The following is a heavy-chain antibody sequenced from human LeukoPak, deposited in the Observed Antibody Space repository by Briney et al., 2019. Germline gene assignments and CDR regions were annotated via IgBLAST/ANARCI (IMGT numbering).Heavy chain of an antibody. Sequence: SETLSLTCTVSGGTISSYYWSWIRQPPGKGLEWIGYSYYSGSTNYNPSLKSRVTISVDTSKNQFSLKLSSVTAADTAVYYCARHSIVVVPAATNWSDPWGQGTLVTVSS. V-gene: IGHV4-59*08. D-gene: IGHD2-2*01. CDR1: GGTISSYY. J-gene: IGHJ5*02. CDR2: SYYSGST. CDR3: ARHSIVVVPAATNWSDP.